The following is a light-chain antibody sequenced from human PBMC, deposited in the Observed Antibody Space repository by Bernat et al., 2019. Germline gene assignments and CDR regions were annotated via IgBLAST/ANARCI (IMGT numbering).Light chain of an antibody. CDR3: SSYTSSTTYV. CDR2: GGS. CDR1: SSNIGAGYD. Sequence: QSVLTQPPSVSGAPGQRVTISCTGSSSNIGAGYDVHWYQQLPGTAPKLLIYGGSNRPSGVPDRFSGSKSGTSASLTISGLQAEDEADYYCSSYTSSTTYVFGTGTKVTVL. J-gene: IGLJ1*01. V-gene: IGLV1-40*01.